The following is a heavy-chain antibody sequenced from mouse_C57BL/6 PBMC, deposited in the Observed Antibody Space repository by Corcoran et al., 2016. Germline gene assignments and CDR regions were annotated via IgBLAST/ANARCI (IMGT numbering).Heavy chain of an antibody. V-gene: IGHV1-26*01. Sequence: EVQLQQSGPELVKPGASVKISCKASGYTFTDYYMNWVKQSHGKSLEWIGDINPNNGGTSYNQKFKGKATLTVDKSSNTAYMELRSLTSEDSAVYYCARDYSNYYAMDYWGQGTSVTVSS. CDR2: INPNNGGT. CDR1: GYTFTDYY. CDR3: ARDYSNYYAMDY. J-gene: IGHJ4*01. D-gene: IGHD2-5*01.